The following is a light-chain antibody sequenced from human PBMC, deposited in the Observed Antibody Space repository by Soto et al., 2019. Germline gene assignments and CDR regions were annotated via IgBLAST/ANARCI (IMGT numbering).Light chain of an antibody. V-gene: IGKV3-15*01. CDR1: QSVSSN. CDR3: QQYINWPRT. Sequence: EIVMTQSPATLSVSPGERATLSCWASQSVSSNLAWYQQKPGQAPRLLIFGASTRAPGIPARFSGSGSGTEFTLTISSLQSEDFAVYYCQQYINWPRTFGQGTKVEIK. CDR2: GAS. J-gene: IGKJ1*01.